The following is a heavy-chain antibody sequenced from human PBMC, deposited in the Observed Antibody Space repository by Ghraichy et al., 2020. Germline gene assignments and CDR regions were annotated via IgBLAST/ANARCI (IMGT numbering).Heavy chain of an antibody. CDR2: INGDGTII. D-gene: IGHD2-15*01. V-gene: IGHV3-74*01. CDR3: ASGGPVHCSGVSFYFGDY. CDR1: GFTFSHYW. Sequence: LSLTCAASGFTFSHYWMHWVRQAPGKGLVWVSHINGDGTIINYADSVKDRFTISRDNSQNTLYLQMNSLRAEGTAVYYCASGGPVHCSGVSFYFGDYWVQGTLCTVSS. J-gene: IGHJ4*02.